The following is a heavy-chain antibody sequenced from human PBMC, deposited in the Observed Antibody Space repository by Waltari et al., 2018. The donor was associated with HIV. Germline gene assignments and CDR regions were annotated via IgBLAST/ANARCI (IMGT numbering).Heavy chain of an antibody. Sequence: QVQLVESGGGVVQPGRSLRLSCAASGFTFKNYGMHWVRQAPGKGLEWVAVLWYDGSNKYYADSGKGRFTISRDNSKNRLYLQMNSLRAEDTAVYYCARDRGGSSSLVLDSWGQGTLVTVSS. CDR2: LWYDGSNK. V-gene: IGHV3-33*01. D-gene: IGHD6-6*01. CDR1: GFTFKNYG. CDR3: ARDRGGSSSLVLDS. J-gene: IGHJ4*02.